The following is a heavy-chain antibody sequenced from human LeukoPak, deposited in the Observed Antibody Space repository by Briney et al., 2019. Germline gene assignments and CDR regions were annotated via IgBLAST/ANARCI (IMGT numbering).Heavy chain of an antibody. Sequence: VASVKVSCKASGYTFTSYAMHWVRQAPGQRLEWMGWISAYNGNTNYAQKLQGRVTMTTDTSTSTAYMELRSLRSDDTAVYYCARERITGTTGAFDIWGQGTMVTVSS. CDR3: ARERITGTTGAFDI. V-gene: IGHV1-18*01. CDR1: GYTFTSYA. CDR2: ISAYNGNT. J-gene: IGHJ3*02. D-gene: IGHD1-7*01.